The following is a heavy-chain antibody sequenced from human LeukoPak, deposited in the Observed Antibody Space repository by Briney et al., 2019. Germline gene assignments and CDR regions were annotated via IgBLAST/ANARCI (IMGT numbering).Heavy chain of an antibody. J-gene: IGHJ4*02. D-gene: IGHD3-10*01. CDR2: ISAYNGNT. CDR1: GGTFSSYA. Sequence: GASVKVSCKASGGTFSSYAISWVRQAPGQGLEWMGWISAYNGNTNYAQKLQGRVTMTTDTSTSTAYMELRSLRSDDTAVYYCARCESDYYGSGSYYNCLDYWGQGTLVTVSS. CDR3: ARCESDYYGSGSYYNCLDY. V-gene: IGHV1-18*01.